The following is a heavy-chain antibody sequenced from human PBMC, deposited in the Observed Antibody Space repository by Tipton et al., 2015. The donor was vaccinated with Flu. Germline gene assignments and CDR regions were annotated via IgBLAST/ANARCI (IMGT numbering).Heavy chain of an antibody. D-gene: IGHD1-26*01. Sequence: QVQLVQSGAEVKKPGASVKVSCKASGYTFTNYGIAWVRQAPGQGLEWLGWISGYNGKKNYAQKIQGRVTMTTDISTSTGYMELRSLTSDDTAVYYCARDRRSGSYPGEWFDPWGQGTLVTVSS. CDR2: ISGYNGKK. J-gene: IGHJ5*02. V-gene: IGHV1-18*01. CDR3: ARDRRSGSYPGEWFDP. CDR1: GYTFTNYG.